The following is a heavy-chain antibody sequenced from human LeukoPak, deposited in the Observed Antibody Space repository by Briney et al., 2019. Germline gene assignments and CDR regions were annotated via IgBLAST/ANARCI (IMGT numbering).Heavy chain of an antibody. CDR1: GGTFSGYA. CDR2: IIPIFGTA. V-gene: IGHV1-69*05. J-gene: IGHJ5*02. Sequence: SVKVSCKASGGTFSGYAISWVRQAPGQGLEWMGGIIPIFGTANYAQKFQGRVTITTDESTSTAYMELSSLRSEDTAVYYCARYCSSTSCYMGNNWFDPWGQGTLVTVSS. CDR3: ARYCSSTSCYMGNNWFDP. D-gene: IGHD2-2*02.